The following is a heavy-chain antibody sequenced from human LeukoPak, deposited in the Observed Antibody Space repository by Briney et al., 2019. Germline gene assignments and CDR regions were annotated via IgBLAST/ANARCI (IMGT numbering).Heavy chain of an antibody. V-gene: IGHV3-30*18. J-gene: IGHJ6*02. CDR2: ISYDGSNK. CDR3: AKDRGSPYYYYGMDV. CDR1: GFTFSSYG. Sequence: QPGRSLRLSCAASGFTFSSYGMHWVRQAPGKGLEWVAVISYDGSNKYYADSVKGRFTISRDDSKNTLYLQMNSLRAEDTAVYYCAKDRGSPYYYYGMDVWGQGTTVTVSS. D-gene: IGHD2-15*01.